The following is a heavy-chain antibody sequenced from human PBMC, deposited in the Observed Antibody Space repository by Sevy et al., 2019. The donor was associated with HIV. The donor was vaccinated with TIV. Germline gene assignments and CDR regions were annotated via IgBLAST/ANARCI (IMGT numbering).Heavy chain of an antibody. CDR2: ISYDGSNK. Sequence: GGSLRLSCAASGFTFSSYAMHWVRQAPGKGLEWVAVISYDGSNKYYADSVKGRFTISRDNPKNTLYLQMNSLRAEDTAVYYCARDPNYDFWSGYASYFDYWGQRTLVTVSS. CDR3: ARDPNYDFWSGYASYFDY. J-gene: IGHJ4*02. CDR1: GFTFSSYA. D-gene: IGHD3-3*01. V-gene: IGHV3-30-3*01.